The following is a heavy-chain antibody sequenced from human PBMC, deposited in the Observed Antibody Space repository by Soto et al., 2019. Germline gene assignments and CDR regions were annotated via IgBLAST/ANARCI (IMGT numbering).Heavy chain of an antibody. Sequence: DSVKVSCKASGYTFTSHGIHWVRQAPGQRLEWMGWINAANGDTKYSPQFQGRVTITRDTSASTAYMQLSSLSSEDTAVYYCVRRHMSATGIDWFDPGGQGPLVTESS. D-gene: IGHD6-13*01. V-gene: IGHV1-3*01. J-gene: IGHJ5*02. CDR3: VRRHMSATGIDWFDP. CDR2: INAANGDT. CDR1: GYTFTSHG.